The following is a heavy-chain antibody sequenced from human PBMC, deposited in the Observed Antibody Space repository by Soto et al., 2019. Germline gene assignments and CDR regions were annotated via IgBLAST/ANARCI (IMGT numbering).Heavy chain of an antibody. CDR2: IWYDGSNK. CDR1: GFTFSSYG. J-gene: IGHJ6*02. V-gene: IGHV3-33*01. D-gene: IGHD4-17*01. Sequence: QVQLVESGGGVVQPGRSLRLSCAASGFTFSSYGMHWVRQAPGKGLEWVAVIWYDGSNKYYADSVKGRFTISRDNSKNTLYLQMNSLRAEDTAVYYCARDLGDYGDYVVYYYYGMDVWGQGTTVTVSS. CDR3: ARDLGDYGDYVVYYYYGMDV.